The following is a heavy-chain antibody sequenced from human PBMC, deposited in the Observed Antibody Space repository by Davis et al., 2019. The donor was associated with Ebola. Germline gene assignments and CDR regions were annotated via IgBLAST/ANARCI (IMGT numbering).Heavy chain of an antibody. CDR3: TTGSYYYDSSGYYYADY. CDR2: IRSKANSYAT. V-gene: IGHV3-73*01. CDR1: GFTFSGSA. Sequence: GESLKISCAASGFTFSGSAMHWVRQASGKGLEWVGRIRSKANSYATAYAASVKGRFTISRDDSKNTAYLQMNSLKTEDTAVYYCTTGSYYYDSSGYYYADYWGQGTLVTVSS. D-gene: IGHD3-22*01. J-gene: IGHJ4*02.